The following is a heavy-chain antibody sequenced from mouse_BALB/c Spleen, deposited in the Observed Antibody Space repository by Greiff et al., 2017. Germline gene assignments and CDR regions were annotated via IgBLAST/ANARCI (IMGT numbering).Heavy chain of an antibody. Sequence: VQLQQPGAELVKPGASVKLSCKASGYTFTSYWMHWVKQRPGQGLEWIGEINPSNGRTNYNEKFKSKATLTVDKSSSTAYMQLSSLTSEDSAVYYCAIITTATYYFDYWGQGTTLTVSS. CDR2: INPSNGRT. D-gene: IGHD1-2*01. J-gene: IGHJ2*01. CDR1: GYTFTSYW. V-gene: IGHV1S81*02. CDR3: AIITTATYYFDY.